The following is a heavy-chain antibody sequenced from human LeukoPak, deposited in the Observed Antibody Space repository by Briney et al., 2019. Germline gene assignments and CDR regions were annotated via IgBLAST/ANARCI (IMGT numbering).Heavy chain of an antibody. V-gene: IGHV1-2*02. D-gene: IGHD3-10*01. CDR1: GYTFTGYY. CDR3: ARVNLYFDYYGSGRPFDY. J-gene: IGHJ4*02. Sequence: ASVKVSFKASGYTFTGYYMHWVRQAPGQGLEWMGWINPNSGGTNYAQKFQGRVTMTRDTSISTAYMELSRLRSDDTAVYYCARVNLYFDYYGSGRPFDYWGQGTLVTVSS. CDR2: INPNSGGT.